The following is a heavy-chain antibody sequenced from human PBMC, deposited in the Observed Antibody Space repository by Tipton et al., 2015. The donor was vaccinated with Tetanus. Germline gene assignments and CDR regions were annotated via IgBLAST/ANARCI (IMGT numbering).Heavy chain of an antibody. CDR2: IWHDGSNT. V-gene: IGHV3-33*01. J-gene: IGHJ4*02. Sequence: SGFRFSSYGMHWVRQAPGKGLEWVAIIWHDGSNTNYADSVKGRFTISRDNAKNTLYLEMSSLRDDDTAVYYCARDHTFTVSQSRGGLDSWGQGTLVPVSS. D-gene: IGHD3-10*01. CDR3: ARDHTFTVSQSRGGLDS. CDR1: GFRFSSYG.